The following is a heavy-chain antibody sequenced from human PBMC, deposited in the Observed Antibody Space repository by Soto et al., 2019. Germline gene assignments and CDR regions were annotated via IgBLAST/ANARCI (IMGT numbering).Heavy chain of an antibody. CDR2: IYPGDSDT. V-gene: IGHV5-51*01. CDR1: GYSFTSYW. CDR3: ARTPVASKIRGCYYGMDL. D-gene: IGHD6-19*01. Sequence: GESLKISCKGSGYSFTSYWIGWVRQMPGKGLEWMGIIYPGDSDTRYSPSFQGQVTISADKSISTAYLQWSSLKASDTAMYYCARTPVASKIRGCYYGMDLWGQRTTVTVSS. J-gene: IGHJ6*02.